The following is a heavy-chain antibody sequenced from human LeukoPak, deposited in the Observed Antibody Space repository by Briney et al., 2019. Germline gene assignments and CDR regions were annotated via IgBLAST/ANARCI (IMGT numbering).Heavy chain of an antibody. CDR2: MNPNSGNT. Sequence: GASVKVSCKASGYTFTSYDINWVRQATGQGLEWMGWMNPNSGNTGYAQKFQGRVTITRNTSISTAYMELSSLRSEDTAVYYCARGHIPSGIAAADDNWFDPWGQGTLVTVSS. V-gene: IGHV1-8*03. CDR3: ARGHIPSGIAAADDNWFDP. CDR1: GYTFTSYD. J-gene: IGHJ5*02. D-gene: IGHD6-13*01.